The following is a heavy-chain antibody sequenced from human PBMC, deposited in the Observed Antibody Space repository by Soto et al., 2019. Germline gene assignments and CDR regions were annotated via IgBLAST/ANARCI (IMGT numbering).Heavy chain of an antibody. Sequence: VQLVESGGGLVLPGRSLRLSCAASGFNFDKYAMHWVRQAPGQGLEWVSGLSWNSANIAYADSVKGRFTISRDNAKNARYLQMNSLRAEDTALYYGVKGRITIIQNWFDLWGQGTPVTVSS. D-gene: IGHD3-10*01. V-gene: IGHV3-9*01. CDR3: VKGRITIIQNWFDL. J-gene: IGHJ5*02. CDR2: LSWNSANI. CDR1: GFNFDKYA.